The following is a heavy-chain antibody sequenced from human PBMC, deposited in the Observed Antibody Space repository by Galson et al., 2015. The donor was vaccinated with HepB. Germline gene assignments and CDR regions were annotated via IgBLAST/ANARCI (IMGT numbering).Heavy chain of an antibody. J-gene: IGHJ4*02. Sequence: SLRLSCAASGFTFSNAWMNWVRQAPGKGLEWVGRIKSKTDGGTTDYAAPVKGRFTISRDDSKNTLYLQMNSLKTEDTAVYYCTTEAPIVVVPAATGYFDYWGQGTLVTVSS. CDR2: IKSKTDGGTT. CDR1: GFTFSNAW. CDR3: TTEAPIVVVPAATGYFDY. D-gene: IGHD2-2*01. V-gene: IGHV3-15*07.